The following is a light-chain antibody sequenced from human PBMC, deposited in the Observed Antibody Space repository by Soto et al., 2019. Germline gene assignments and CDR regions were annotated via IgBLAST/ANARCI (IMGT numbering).Light chain of an antibody. J-gene: IGKJ1*01. CDR1: QSVSSN. Sequence: EIVMTQSPATLSVSPGERATLSCRASQSVSSNLAWYQQKPGQAPRLLIFGASTRATAIPARFSGSGSGTEFTLTISSLQSYVFAVYSCQQYNNWPRTFGQGTNVDI. CDR2: GAS. CDR3: QQYNNWPRT. V-gene: IGKV3-15*01.